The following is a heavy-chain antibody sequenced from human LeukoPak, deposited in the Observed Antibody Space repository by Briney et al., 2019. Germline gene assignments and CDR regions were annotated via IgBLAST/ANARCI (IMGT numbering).Heavy chain of an antibody. CDR3: ARGRGLELRGDY. D-gene: IGHD1-7*01. V-gene: IGHV1-8*01. CDR2: MNPNSGNT. J-gene: IGHJ4*02. CDR1: GYTFTSYD. Sequence: GASVKVSFKASGYTFTSYDINWVRQATGQGLEWMGWMNPNSGNTGYAQKFQGRVTMTRNTSIRTVYMELSSLRSEDRAVYYCARGRGLELRGDYWGQGTLVTVSS.